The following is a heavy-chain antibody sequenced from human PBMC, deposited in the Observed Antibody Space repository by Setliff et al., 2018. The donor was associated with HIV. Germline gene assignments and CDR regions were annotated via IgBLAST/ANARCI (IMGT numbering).Heavy chain of an antibody. CDR2: ITHSGRT. J-gene: IGHJ5*02. V-gene: IGHV4-34*01. Sequence: SETLSLTCAVYGGSFSDYYWTWIRQPPGKGLEWIGEITHSGRTNFRPSLRSRVTMSRDTSKNQFSLKLSSVTAADTAVYYCARGTRYNGDGNPNWFDPWGQGTLVTVSS. CDR3: ARGTRYNGDGNPNWFDP. CDR1: GGSFSDYY. D-gene: IGHD1-1*01.